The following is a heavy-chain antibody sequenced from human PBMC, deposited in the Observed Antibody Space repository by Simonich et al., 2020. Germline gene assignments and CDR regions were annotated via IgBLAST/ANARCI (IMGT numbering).Heavy chain of an antibody. J-gene: IGHJ6*03. CDR3: ARDRAARYYYYYYMDV. D-gene: IGHD6-6*01. V-gene: IGHV1-2*02. CDR2: INPNSGGT. Sequence: QVQLVQSGAEVKKPGASVKVSCKASGYTFTGYYMHWVRQAPGQGLEWRGWINPNSGGTNYAQKFQGRVTMTRDTSISTAYRELSRLRSDDTAVYYCARDRAARYYYYYYMDVWGKGTTVTVSS. CDR1: GYTFTGYY.